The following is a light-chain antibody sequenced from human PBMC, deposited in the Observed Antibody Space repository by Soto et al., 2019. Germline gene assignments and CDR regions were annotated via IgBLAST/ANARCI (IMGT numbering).Light chain of an antibody. J-gene: IGKJ1*01. V-gene: IGKV1-5*01. Sequence: DIQMTQSPSTLSASVGDRVTITCRASQSVSSWLAWYQQKPGKAPNLLIYDASSLQSGVPSRFSGSGSDTEFTITIPILHPDDFAAYYCQQYNSYSTCGQGTKVEIK. CDR1: QSVSSW. CDR3: QQYNSYST. CDR2: DAS.